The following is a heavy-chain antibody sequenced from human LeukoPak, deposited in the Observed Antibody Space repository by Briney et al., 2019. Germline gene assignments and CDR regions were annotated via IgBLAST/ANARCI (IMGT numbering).Heavy chain of an antibody. CDR3: AREPPFGPAAISFDY. Sequence: PGGSLRLSCAASGFTFSSYWMSWVRQAPGKGLEWVANIKQDGSEKYYVDSVKGRFTISRDNAKNSLYLQMNSLRAEDTAVCYCAREPPFGPAAISFDYWGQGTLVTVSS. CDR2: IKQDGSEK. CDR1: GFTFSSYW. J-gene: IGHJ4*02. D-gene: IGHD2-2*02. V-gene: IGHV3-7*03.